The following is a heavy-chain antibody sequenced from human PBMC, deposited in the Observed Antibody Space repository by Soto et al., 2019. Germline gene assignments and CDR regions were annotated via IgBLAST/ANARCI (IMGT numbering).Heavy chain of an antibody. V-gene: IGHV4-30-2*01. J-gene: IGHJ4*02. Sequence: SETLSLTCAVSGGSISSGGYSWSWIRQPPGKGLEWIGYIYHSGSTYYNPSLKSRVTISVDRSKNQFSLKLSSVTAADAAVYYCARVLDYWGQGTLVTVSS. D-gene: IGHD2-15*01. CDR1: GGSISSGGYS. CDR3: ARVLDY. CDR2: IYHSGST.